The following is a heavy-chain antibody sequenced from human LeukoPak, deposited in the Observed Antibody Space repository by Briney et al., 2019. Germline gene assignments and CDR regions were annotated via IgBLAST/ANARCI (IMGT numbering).Heavy chain of an antibody. J-gene: IGHJ4*02. Sequence: ASVKVSCKASGYTFTGYYMHWVRQAPGQGLEWMGWINPNSGGTNYAQKFQGRVTMTWDTSISTAYMELSRLRSDDTAVYYCAREQYEYYYDSSGYYGIDYWGQGTLVTVSS. D-gene: IGHD3-22*01. CDR2: INPNSGGT. V-gene: IGHV1-2*02. CDR3: AREQYEYYYDSSGYYGIDY. CDR1: GYTFTGYY.